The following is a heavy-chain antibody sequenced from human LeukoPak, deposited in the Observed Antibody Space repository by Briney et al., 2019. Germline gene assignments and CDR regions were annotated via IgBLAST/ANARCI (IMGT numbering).Heavy chain of an antibody. V-gene: IGHV4-4*02. J-gene: IGHJ6*03. D-gene: IGHD2-2*01. CDR1: GGSISSSNW. Sequence: SGTLSLTCAVSGGSISSSNWWSWVRQPPGKGLEWIGEIYQSGSTFYNPSLKSRVTISVDKSKNQFSLKLSSVTAADTAVYYCARLMVPGAPRHYYYYMDVWGKGTTVTVSS. CDR2: IYQSGST. CDR3: ARLMVPGAPRHYYYYMDV.